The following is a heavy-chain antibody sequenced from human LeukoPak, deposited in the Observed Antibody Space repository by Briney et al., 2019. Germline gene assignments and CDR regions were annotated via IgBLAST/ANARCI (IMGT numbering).Heavy chain of an antibody. Sequence: GRSLRLFCAASAFTFDDYAMHWVRQAPGKCLECVLSFRWNSGWIGLADSVEGRFTISRDHAKNSLYLQMNSLRAEDTALYYCAKSAVGATEYYFDYWGQGTLVTVSS. D-gene: IGHD1-26*01. V-gene: IGHV3-9*01. J-gene: IGHJ4*02. CDR3: AKSAVGATEYYFDY. CDR2: FRWNSGWI. CDR1: AFTFDDYA.